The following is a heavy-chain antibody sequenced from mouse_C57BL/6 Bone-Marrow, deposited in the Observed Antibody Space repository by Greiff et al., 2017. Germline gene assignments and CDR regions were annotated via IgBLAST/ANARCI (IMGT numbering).Heavy chain of an antibody. J-gene: IGHJ4*01. D-gene: IGHD1-1*01. CDR2: IYPRSGNT. V-gene: IGHV1-81*01. CDR3: AIIDYYGSSYVFHVHYYAMDY. CDR1: GYTFTSYG. Sequence: QVQLQQSGAELARPGASVKLSCKASGYTFTSYGISWVKQRTGQGLEWIGEIYPRSGNTYYNEKFKGKATLTADKSSSTAYMELRSLTSEDSAVSCCAIIDYYGSSYVFHVHYYAMDYWGQGTSVTVSS.